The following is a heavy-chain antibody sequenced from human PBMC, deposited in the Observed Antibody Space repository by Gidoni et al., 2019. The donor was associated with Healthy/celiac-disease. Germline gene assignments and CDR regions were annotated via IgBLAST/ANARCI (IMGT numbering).Heavy chain of an antibody. CDR3: ARDLYIVVVPAATHYGMDV. Sequence: EVQLVASGGGLVKPGGSLRLSCAASVFPFSSYSLTWGRQAPGKGMEWVSAISSSSSYIYYADSVKGRFTISRDNAKNSLYLQMNSLRAEDTAVYYCARDLYIVVVPAATHYGMDVWGQGTTVTVSS. CDR1: VFPFSSYS. CDR2: ISSSSSYI. J-gene: IGHJ6*02. D-gene: IGHD2-2*01. V-gene: IGHV3-21*01.